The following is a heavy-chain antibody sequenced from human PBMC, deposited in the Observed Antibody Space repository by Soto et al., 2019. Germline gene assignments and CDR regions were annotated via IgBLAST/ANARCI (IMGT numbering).Heavy chain of an antibody. CDR2: IYYSGST. CDR3: ARGVDDPYCSSTSCQTLDY. D-gene: IGHD2-2*01. V-gene: IGHV4-31*03. J-gene: IGHJ4*02. CDR1: GGSISSGGYY. Sequence: SETLSLTCTVSGGSISSGGYYWSWIRQHPGKGLEWIGYIYYSGSTYYNPSLKSRVTISVDTSKNQFSLKLSSVTAADTAVYYCARGVDDPYCSSTSCQTLDYWGQGTLVTVSS.